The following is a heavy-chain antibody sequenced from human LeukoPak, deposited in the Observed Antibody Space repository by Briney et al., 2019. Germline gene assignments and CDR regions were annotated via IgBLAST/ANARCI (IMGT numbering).Heavy chain of an antibody. CDR1: GFTFSNSG. Sequence: GGSLRLSCAASGFTFSNSGMHWVRQAPGKGLEWVAVIWYDGSNKYYADSVKGRFTISRDNSKNTLYLQMNSLRAEDTAVYYCARDWSDVFDYWGQGTLVTVFS. V-gene: IGHV3-33*01. CDR2: IWYDGSNK. J-gene: IGHJ4*02. CDR3: ARDWSDVFDY.